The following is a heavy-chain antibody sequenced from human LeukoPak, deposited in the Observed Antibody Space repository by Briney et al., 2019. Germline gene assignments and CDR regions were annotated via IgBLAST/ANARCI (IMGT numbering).Heavy chain of an antibody. J-gene: IGHJ5*02. D-gene: IGHD4-17*01. Sequence: SETLSLTCTVSGGSISSYYWSWIRQPPGKGLEWIGYIYYSGSTNYNPSLKSRVTISVDTSKNQFSLKLSSVTAADTAVYYCARRSTVTTRGHWFDPWGQGTLVTVSS. CDR3: ARRSTVTTRGHWFDP. V-gene: IGHV4-59*12. CDR1: GGSISSYY. CDR2: IYYSGST.